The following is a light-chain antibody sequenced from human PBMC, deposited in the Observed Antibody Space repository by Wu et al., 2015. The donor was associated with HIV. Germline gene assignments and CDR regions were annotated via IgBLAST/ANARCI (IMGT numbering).Light chain of an antibody. CDR2: GAS. J-gene: IGKJ4*01. V-gene: IGKV1D-13*01. CDR1: QRIRDA. CDR3: QQFGVLPLAFT. Sequence: AIQLTQSPSSVSASAGDTVTITCRTSQRIRDALAWYQQHPGKAPKLLIYGASNLETGVPSRFTGSGSGTDFTLTITSLQPEDFATYYCQQFGVLPLAFTFGGGTRVE.